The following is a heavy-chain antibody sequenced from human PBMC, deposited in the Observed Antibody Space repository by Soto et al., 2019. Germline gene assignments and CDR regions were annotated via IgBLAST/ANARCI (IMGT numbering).Heavy chain of an antibody. CDR1: GGSIRSYY. J-gene: IGHJ5*02. CDR2: IYYSGST. Sequence: SETLSLTCTVSGGSIRSYYWSWIRQPPGKGLEWIGYIYYSGSTNYNPSLKSRVTISVDTSKNQFSLKLTSVTAADTAVYYCARDPAPWGKGTRVTSPQ. CDR3: ARDPAP. V-gene: IGHV4-59*12.